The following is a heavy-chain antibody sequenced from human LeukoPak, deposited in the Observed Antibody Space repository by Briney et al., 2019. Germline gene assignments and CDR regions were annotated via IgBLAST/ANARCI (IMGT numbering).Heavy chain of an antibody. CDR3: AMTPRGPIHH. Sequence: GGSLRLSCAASGFTFSTYSMNWVRQAPGKGLEWVSVIYSGGTTYYADSVKGRFTISRDNSKNTVYLQMNSLRAEDTAVYYCAMTPRGPIHHWGQGTLVTVSS. CDR1: GFTFSTYS. D-gene: IGHD3-10*01. CDR2: IYSGGTT. V-gene: IGHV3-66*01. J-gene: IGHJ1*01.